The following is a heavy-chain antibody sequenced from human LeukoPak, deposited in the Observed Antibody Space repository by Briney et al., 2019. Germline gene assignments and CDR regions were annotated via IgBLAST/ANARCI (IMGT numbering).Heavy chain of an antibody. Sequence: ASVKVSCRASGYTFTSYDINWVRQATGQGLEWMGWMNPNSGNTGYAQKFQGRVTMTRNTSISTAYMELSSLRSEDTAVYYCAREWRRKGTAASYWGQGTLVTVSS. CDR3: AREWRRKGTAASY. V-gene: IGHV1-8*01. CDR1: GYTFTSYD. CDR2: MNPNSGNT. J-gene: IGHJ4*02. D-gene: IGHD2-2*01.